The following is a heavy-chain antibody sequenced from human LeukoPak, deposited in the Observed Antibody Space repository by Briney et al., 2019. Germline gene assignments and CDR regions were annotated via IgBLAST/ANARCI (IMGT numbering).Heavy chain of an antibody. Sequence: GGSLRLSCAASGFTFSSYGMSWVRQAPGKGLEWVANIREDGGHTNYVDSVKGRFTISRDNAKNSLFLQMDGLRVDDTAVYFCARDGRGGHNDFWGQGTLITVSS. CDR1: GFTFSSYG. D-gene: IGHD4-23*01. CDR2: IREDGGHT. V-gene: IGHV3-7*01. CDR3: ARDGRGGHNDF. J-gene: IGHJ4*02.